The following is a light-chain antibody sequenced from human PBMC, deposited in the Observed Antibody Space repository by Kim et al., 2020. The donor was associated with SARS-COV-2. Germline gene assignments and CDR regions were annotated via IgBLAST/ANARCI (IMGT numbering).Light chain of an antibody. V-gene: IGKV3-20*01. Sequence: SPGERATVSCRASQSVSSTSLAWYQQKFGQAPRLLIYGASTRATGIPDRFSGSASGTDFTLTISRLEPEDFAVYYCQQYGTSQWTFGQGTKVDIK. CDR3: QQYGTSQWT. CDR1: QSVSSTS. CDR2: GAS. J-gene: IGKJ1*01.